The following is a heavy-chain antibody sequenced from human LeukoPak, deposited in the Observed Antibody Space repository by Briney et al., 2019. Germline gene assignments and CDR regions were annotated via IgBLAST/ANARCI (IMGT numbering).Heavy chain of an antibody. CDR2: ISAGYGYI. V-gene: IGHV3-21*01. J-gene: IGHJ4*02. CDR3: ARDHYNWTPDQGYKVFDY. Sequence: GGSLRLSCAVLNNYNMNWVRQAPGKGLEWVSSISAGYGYICYAGSVKGRFTISRDTAKNSLYLQMSSLRAEDTAVYYCARDHYNWTPDQGYKVFDYWGQGSLVTVSS. D-gene: IGHD1-20*01. CDR1: LNNYN.